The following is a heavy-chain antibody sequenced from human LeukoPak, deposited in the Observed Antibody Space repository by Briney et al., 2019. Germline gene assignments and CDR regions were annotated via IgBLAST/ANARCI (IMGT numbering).Heavy chain of an antibody. Sequence: GGSLRLSCAASGLTFSSYAMSWVRQAPGKGLEWVSAISGSGGSTYYADSVKGRFTISRENSKKTLYLQMNSLRAHGTAVYYCAKGSEQWLVPLDFDYWGQGTLVPVSS. J-gene: IGHJ4*02. CDR2: ISGSGGST. CDR1: GLTFSSYA. CDR3: AKGSEQWLVPLDFDY. V-gene: IGHV3-23*01. D-gene: IGHD6-19*01.